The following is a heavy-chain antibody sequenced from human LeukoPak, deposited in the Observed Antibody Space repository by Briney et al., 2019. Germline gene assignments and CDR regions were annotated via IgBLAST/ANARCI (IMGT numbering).Heavy chain of an antibody. CDR1: GASINSHY. V-gene: IGHV4-4*07. CDR3: ARALNPLPGTYYFDY. J-gene: IGHJ4*02. D-gene: IGHD2-15*01. CDR2: IYISGST. Sequence: PSETLSLTCTVSGASINSHYWSWIRQPAGKGLEWIGRIYISGSTNYNSSLQSRVTMSVDTSKNQFSLKLTSVTAADTAVYYCARALNPLPGTYYFDYWGQGTRVTVSS.